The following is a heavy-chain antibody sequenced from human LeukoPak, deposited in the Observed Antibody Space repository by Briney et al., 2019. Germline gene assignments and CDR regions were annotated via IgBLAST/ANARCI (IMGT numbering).Heavy chain of an antibody. J-gene: IGHJ4*02. V-gene: IGHV4-4*02. CDR3: AREGGPYRPLDY. CDR1: GGSITNTNY. CDR2: VNLQGST. Sequence: PSETLSLTCGVSGGSITNTNYWTWVRQPPGKGLEWIGEVNLQGSTNYNPSLMGRVAIAVDTSEHHISLQLTSVTAADTAVYYCAREGGPYRPLDYSGQGTLVTVSS.